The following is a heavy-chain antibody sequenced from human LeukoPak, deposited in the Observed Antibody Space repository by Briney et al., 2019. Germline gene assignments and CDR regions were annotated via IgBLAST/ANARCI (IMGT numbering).Heavy chain of an antibody. V-gene: IGHV4-34*01. Sequence: PSETLSLTCAVYGGSFSGYYWSWIRQPPGKGLEWIGEINHSGSTNYNPSLKSRVTVSVDTSKNQFSLKLSSVTAADTAVYYCAPRPYCSSTSCYEYYWGQGTLVTVSS. CDR1: GGSFSGYY. CDR3: APRPYCSSTSCYEYY. CDR2: INHSGST. D-gene: IGHD2-2*01. J-gene: IGHJ4*02.